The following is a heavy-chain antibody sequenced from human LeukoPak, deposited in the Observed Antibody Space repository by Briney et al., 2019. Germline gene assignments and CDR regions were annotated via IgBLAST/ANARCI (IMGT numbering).Heavy chain of an antibody. CDR2: INHSGST. CDR3: ARGLIITMVRGVIGYYYGMDV. Sequence: PSETLSLTCAVYGGSFSGYYWSWIRQPPGKGLEWIGEINHSGSTNYNPSLKSRVTISVDTSTNQFSLKLSSVTAADTAVYYCARGLIITMVRGVIGYYYGMDVWGQGTTVTVSS. V-gene: IGHV4-34*01. D-gene: IGHD3-10*01. J-gene: IGHJ6*02. CDR1: GGSFSGYY.